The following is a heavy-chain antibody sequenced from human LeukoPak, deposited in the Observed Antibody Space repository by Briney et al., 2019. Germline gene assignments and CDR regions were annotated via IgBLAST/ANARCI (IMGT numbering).Heavy chain of an antibody. CDR1: GYSFTSYW. CDR2: IYPGDSDT. CDR3: ARPQAYSSGWYGGFDY. Sequence: GESLKISCKGSGYSFTSYWIGWVRQMLRKGLEWMGIIYPGDSDTRYSPSFQGQVTISADKSISTAYLQWSSLKASDTAMYYCARPQAYSSGWYGGFDYWGQGTLVTVSS. J-gene: IGHJ4*02. V-gene: IGHV5-51*01. D-gene: IGHD6-19*01.